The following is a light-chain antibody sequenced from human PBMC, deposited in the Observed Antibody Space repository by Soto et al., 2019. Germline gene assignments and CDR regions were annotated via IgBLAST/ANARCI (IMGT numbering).Light chain of an antibody. V-gene: IGLV2-11*01. CDR1: SSDVGGYNY. CDR2: DVT. Sequence: QSALTQPRSVSGSPGQSVTISCTGSSSDVGGYNYVSWYQQHPGKAPKLMIYDVTKRPSGVPDRFSGSKSDNTASLTISGLQAEDEADYYCCSYAGSYTVIFGGGTK. J-gene: IGLJ2*01. CDR3: CSYAGSYTVI.